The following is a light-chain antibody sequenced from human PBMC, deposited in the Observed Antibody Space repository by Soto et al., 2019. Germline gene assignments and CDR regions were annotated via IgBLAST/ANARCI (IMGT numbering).Light chain of an antibody. CDR2: LTSDGSH. CDR1: SGHSNYA. V-gene: IGLV4-69*01. J-gene: IGLJ2*01. CDR3: QTWDTGVV. Sequence: QPVLTQSPSASASLGASVKLTCTLCSGHSNYAIAWHQQQPEKGPRFLMKLTSDGSHTKGDGIPDRFSGSSSGAERYLTISSLQSDDEADYYCQTWDTGVVFGGGTKVTVL.